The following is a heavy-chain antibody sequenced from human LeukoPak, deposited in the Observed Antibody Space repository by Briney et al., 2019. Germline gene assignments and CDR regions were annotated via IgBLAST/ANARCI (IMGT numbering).Heavy chain of an antibody. J-gene: IGHJ4*02. V-gene: IGHV3-64D*06. D-gene: IGHD2-2*01. CDR1: GFTFSTYA. CDR3: VRSSAYFDY. Sequence: GGSLRLSCSVSGFTFSTYAMHWVRQAPGKGLEYVSTVISNGGSTHYADSVKGRFTIPRDNSKNMLFLQMTSLTADDTAVYYCVRSSAYFDYWGQGTLVTVSS. CDR2: VISNGGST.